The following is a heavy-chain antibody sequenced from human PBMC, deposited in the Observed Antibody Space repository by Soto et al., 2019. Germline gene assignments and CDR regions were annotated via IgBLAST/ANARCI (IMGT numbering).Heavy chain of an antibody. CDR1: GFTFSGYA. J-gene: IGHJ4*02. CDR2: ISSGDSNT. CDR3: AKLDVVATVEGGFDY. V-gene: IGHV3-23*01. D-gene: IGHD5-12*01. Sequence: EVPLLESGGGLVQPGGSPRLSCAASGFTFSGYAMSWVRQAPGKGLEWVSTISSGDSNTYYADSVKGRFTISRDNSKNTLYLQVNSLRAEDTAVYYCAKLDVVATVEGGFDYWGQGTLVTVSS.